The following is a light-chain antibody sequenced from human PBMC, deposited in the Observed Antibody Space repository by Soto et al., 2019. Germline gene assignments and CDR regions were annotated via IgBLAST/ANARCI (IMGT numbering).Light chain of an antibody. V-gene: IGKV1D-12*01. CDR1: RDIKIW. CDR3: QQANSFPLT. CDR2: TTS. J-gene: IGKJ4*01. Sequence: DIQMTKFQFSVSASVGARVTIICGGSRDIKIWLAWYQQKPGKAPKVLIYTTSNLQSGVPSRFSGSRSGTDFTLTINSLQPEDFATYYCQQANSFPLTFGGGTKVEIK.